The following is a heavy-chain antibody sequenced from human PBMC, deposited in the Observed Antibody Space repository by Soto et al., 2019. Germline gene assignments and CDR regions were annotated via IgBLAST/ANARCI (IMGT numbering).Heavy chain of an antibody. CDR2: IYHGDST. D-gene: IGHD1-26*01. Sequence: QVQLQESGPGLVKPSGTLSLTCAVSGGSISSTDWWSWVRQPPGKGLEGTGEIYHGDSTNYNPTLKSRVSISVDRSKNQFSLKLTSVPAADTAVYYCASSKSGGSYYFDYWGQGTLVTVSS. J-gene: IGHJ4*02. V-gene: IGHV4-4*02. CDR1: GGSISSTDW. CDR3: ASSKSGGSYYFDY.